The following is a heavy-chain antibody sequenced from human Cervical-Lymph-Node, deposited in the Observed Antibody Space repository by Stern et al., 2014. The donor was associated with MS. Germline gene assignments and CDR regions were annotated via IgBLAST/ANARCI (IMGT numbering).Heavy chain of an antibody. CDR1: GYTLSEIS. Sequence: HVQVVQYMAEVKKPGASAKAPCPVSGYTLSEISMHWVRQAPGKGLEWMGGFDPEHGETRYAQKFQGRVTMAEDRSTDTAYMELSSLRSEDTAVYYCATHRGRVTYYYGMDVWGQGTTVTVSS. CDR3: ATHRGRVTYYYGMDV. J-gene: IGHJ6*02. CDR2: FDPEHGET. V-gene: IGHV1-24*01. D-gene: IGHD2-21*02.